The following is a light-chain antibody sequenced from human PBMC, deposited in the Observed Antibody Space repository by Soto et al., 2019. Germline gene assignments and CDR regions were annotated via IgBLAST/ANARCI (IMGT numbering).Light chain of an antibody. V-gene: IGKV2-28*01. CDR1: QSLLHGTGNTY. CDR3: MQALSAPLT. CDR2: FAS. Sequence: IVMTQSPLSLPVTPGEPASISCRSSQSLLHGTGNTYLDWYVQKPGQSPQLLIYFASNRASGVXDXXSGSVSGTNFTLKSSRVHTEDVGVYYCMQALSAPLTFGGGTKVEIK. J-gene: IGKJ4*01.